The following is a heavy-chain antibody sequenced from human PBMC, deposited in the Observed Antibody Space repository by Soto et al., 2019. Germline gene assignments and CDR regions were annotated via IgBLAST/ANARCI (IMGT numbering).Heavy chain of an antibody. J-gene: IGHJ4*02. D-gene: IGHD6-25*01. CDR2: IIPIFGTA. CDR1: GYTFTRHG. Sequence: SVKVSCKASGYTFTRHGISCVRQAPGQGLEWMGGIIPIFGTANYAQKFQGRVTITADESTSTAYMELSSLRSEDTAVYYCAREPRYSSGWPLDYWGQGTLVTVSS. CDR3: AREPRYSSGWPLDY. V-gene: IGHV1-69*13.